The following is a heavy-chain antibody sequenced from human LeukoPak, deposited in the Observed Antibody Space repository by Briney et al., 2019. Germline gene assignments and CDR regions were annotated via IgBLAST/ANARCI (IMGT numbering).Heavy chain of an antibody. CDR1: GYTFTSYA. J-gene: IGHJ5*02. CDR2: INTNTGNP. D-gene: IGHD6-13*01. Sequence: ASVKVSCKASGYTFTSYAMNWVRQAPGQGLEWMGWINTNTGNPTYAQGFTGRFVFSLGTSVSTAYLQISSLKAEDTAVYYCARESESSSWYPVLPHNWFDPWGQGTLVTVSS. V-gene: IGHV7-4-1*02. CDR3: ARESESSSWYPVLPHNWFDP.